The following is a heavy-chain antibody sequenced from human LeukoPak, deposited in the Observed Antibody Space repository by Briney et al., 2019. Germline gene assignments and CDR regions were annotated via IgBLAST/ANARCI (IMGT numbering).Heavy chain of an antibody. D-gene: IGHD3-22*01. J-gene: IGHJ4*02. CDR2: LPPDELDI. CDR1: GFTFTNYW. Sequence: GGSLRLSCAASGFTFTNYWMHWVRQAPGMGLVWVSRLPPDELDIIYADSVKGRFTVSRDNAKNTVYLQMNNLRAEDTAVYYCAKGITVMMVAPGYWGQGTLVTVSS. CDR3: AKGITVMMVAPGY. V-gene: IGHV3-74*01.